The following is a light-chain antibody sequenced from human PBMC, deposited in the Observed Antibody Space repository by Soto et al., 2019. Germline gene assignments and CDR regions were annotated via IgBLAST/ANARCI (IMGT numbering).Light chain of an antibody. J-gene: IGKJ1*01. CDR1: QSISRS. Sequence: EIVMTQSPATLSVSPGERATLSCRASQSISRSLAWYQQKPGQPPTLLIYSVSARAAGIPARFSASGSGTEFTLTISSVQSEDFAVYYCQQYYNWPPWTFGQGTKVDVK. CDR3: QQYYNWPPWT. CDR2: SVS. V-gene: IGKV3-15*01.